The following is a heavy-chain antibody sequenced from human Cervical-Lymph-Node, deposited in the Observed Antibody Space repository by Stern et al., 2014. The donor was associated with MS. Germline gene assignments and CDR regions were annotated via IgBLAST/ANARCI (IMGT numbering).Heavy chain of an antibody. CDR3: SRQTTAWASDV. J-gene: IGHJ4*02. CDR2: IYPGDYET. CDR1: GFKFSIYW. D-gene: IGHD1-14*01. V-gene: IGHV5-51*01. Sequence: VQLVESGAELIRPGESLKISCKGSGFKFSIYWIAWVRQMPGKGLAWMGIIYPGDYETRYRPTFQGQVPMSAANTTRHAYLQWISLNASDTAMYFCSRQTTAWASDVWGQGTLVTVSS.